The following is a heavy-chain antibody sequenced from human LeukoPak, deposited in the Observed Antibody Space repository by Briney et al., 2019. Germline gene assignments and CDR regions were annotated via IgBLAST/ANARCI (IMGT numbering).Heavy chain of an antibody. V-gene: IGHV4-34*01. Sequence: SETLSLTCAVYGGSFSGYYWSWIRQPPGKGLELIGQINHSGSTNYNPSLKSRVTISVDTSKNQFSLKLSSVTAADTAVYYCASLRGYCSSTSCYRIYYYMDVWGKGTTVSVSS. D-gene: IGHD2-2*02. CDR1: GGSFSGYY. CDR3: ASLRGYCSSTSCYRIYYYMDV. CDR2: INHSGST. J-gene: IGHJ6*03.